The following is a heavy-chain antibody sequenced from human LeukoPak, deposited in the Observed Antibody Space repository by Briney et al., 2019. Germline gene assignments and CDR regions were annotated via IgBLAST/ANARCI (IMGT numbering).Heavy chain of an antibody. CDR3: ARADKWLREFDY. D-gene: IGHD5-18*01. V-gene: IGHV4-61*02. Sequence: PSETLSLTCTVSGDSINNGGLSWNWIRQSAGKRLEWIGRISGSGSTSYNPSLKSRVTISVDTSKNQFSLKLSSVTAADTAVYYCARADKWLREFDYWGQGTLVTVSS. CDR2: ISGSGST. J-gene: IGHJ4*02. CDR1: GDSINNGGLS.